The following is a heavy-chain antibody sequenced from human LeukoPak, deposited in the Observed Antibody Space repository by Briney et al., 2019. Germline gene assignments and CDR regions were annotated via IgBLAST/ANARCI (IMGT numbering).Heavy chain of an antibody. J-gene: IGHJ4*02. CDR1: GFTFSSYA. V-gene: IGHV3-64*01. D-gene: IGHD2-8*01. Sequence: PGGSLRLSCAASGFTFSSYAMHWVRQAPGKGLEYVSAISSNGGSTYYANSVKGRFAISRDNSKNTLYLQMGSLRAEDMAVYYCATNTNLDSWGQGTLVTVSS. CDR3: ATNTNLDS. CDR2: ISSNGGST.